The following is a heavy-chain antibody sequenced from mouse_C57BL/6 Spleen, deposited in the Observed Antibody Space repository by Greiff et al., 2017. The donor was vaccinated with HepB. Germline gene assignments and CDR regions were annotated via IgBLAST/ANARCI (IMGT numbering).Heavy chain of an antibody. CDR2: ISYDGSN. D-gene: IGHD3-1*01. J-gene: IGHJ2*01. Sequence: EVQVVESGPGLVKPSQSLSLTCSVTGYSITSGYYWNWIRQFPGNKLEWMGYISYDGSNNYNPSLKNRISITRDTSKNQFFLKLNSVTTEDTATYYCARAGGPYYFDYWGQGTTLTVSS. CDR3: ARAGGPYYFDY. V-gene: IGHV3-6*01. CDR1: GYSITSGYY.